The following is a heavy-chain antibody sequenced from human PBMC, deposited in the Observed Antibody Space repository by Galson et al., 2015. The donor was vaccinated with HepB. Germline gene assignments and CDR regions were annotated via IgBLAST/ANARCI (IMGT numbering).Heavy chain of an antibody. CDR2: INAGNGNT. CDR3: AKVSLGCSSSHYYYYYYMDV. Sequence: SVKVSCKASGYTFTSYAMHWVRQAPGQRLEWMGWINAGNGNTKYSQKFQGRVTITGDTSASTAYMELSSLRSEDTAVYYCAKVSLGCSSSHYYYYYYMDVWGKGTTVTVSS. J-gene: IGHJ6*03. D-gene: IGHD6-13*01. V-gene: IGHV1-3*01. CDR1: GYTFTSYA.